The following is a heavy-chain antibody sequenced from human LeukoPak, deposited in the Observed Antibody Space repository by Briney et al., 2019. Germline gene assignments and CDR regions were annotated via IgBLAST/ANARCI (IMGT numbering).Heavy chain of an antibody. CDR2: IYDYNGNT. J-gene: IGHJ3*02. Sequence: ASVNVSCKASGYTFTSYGISWVRQAPGQGLEWMGCIYDYNGNTNYAQKHQGRVTMTTDTSTSTAYMELRSLRSDDTAVYYCARGGRITIFPSAFDIWGQGTMVTVSS. CDR3: ARGGRITIFPSAFDI. D-gene: IGHD3-9*01. CDR1: GYTFTSYG. V-gene: IGHV1-18*04.